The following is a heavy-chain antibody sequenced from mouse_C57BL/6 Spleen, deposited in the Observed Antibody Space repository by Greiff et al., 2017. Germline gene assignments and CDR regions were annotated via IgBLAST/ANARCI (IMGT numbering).Heavy chain of an antibody. CDR1: GYTFTSYG. CDR2: IYPRSGNT. V-gene: IGHV1-81*01. Sequence: LEESGAELARPGASVKLSCKASGYTFTSYGISWVKQRTGQGLEWIGEIYPRSGNTYYNEKFKGKATLTADKSSSTAYMELRSLTSEDSAVYFCARSGSSRYYAMDYWGQGTSVTVSS. J-gene: IGHJ4*01. D-gene: IGHD1-1*01. CDR3: ARSGSSRYYAMDY.